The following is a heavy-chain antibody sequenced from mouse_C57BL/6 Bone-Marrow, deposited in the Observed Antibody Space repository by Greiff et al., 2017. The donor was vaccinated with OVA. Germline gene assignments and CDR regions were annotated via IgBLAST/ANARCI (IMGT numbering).Heavy chain of an antibody. Sequence: EVQLQQSGTVLARPGASVKMSCKTSGYTFTSYRMHWVKQRPGQGLEWIGAIYPGNSDTSYNQKFKGKAKLTAVTSASTAYMELSSLTNEDSAVYYCKGALAGPTYYAMDYWGQGTSVTVSS. CDR1: GYTFTSYR. V-gene: IGHV1-5*01. J-gene: IGHJ4*01. D-gene: IGHD3-3*01. CDR2: IYPGNSDT. CDR3: KGALAGPTYYAMDY.